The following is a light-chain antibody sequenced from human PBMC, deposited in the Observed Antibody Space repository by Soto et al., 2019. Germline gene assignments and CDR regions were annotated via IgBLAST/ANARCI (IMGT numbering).Light chain of an antibody. CDR2: EVS. J-gene: IGKJ5*01. CDR3: MQSTQPPPT. CDR1: QSLLHITGETF. V-gene: IGKV2D-29*02. Sequence: DVVMTQTPLSLSVAPGQPASLSCKSSQSLLHITGETFLFWYLQKPGQSPQLLIYEVSTRVSGVPDRFSGSGSGTEFTLEISRVETDDVGIYYCMQSTQPPPTFGQGTRLGIE.